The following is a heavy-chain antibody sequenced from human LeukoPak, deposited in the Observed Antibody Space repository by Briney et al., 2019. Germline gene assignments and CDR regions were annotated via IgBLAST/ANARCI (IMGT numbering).Heavy chain of an antibody. CDR3: ARRGDYYDSSGYYYYFDY. D-gene: IGHD3-22*01. CDR2: IYYSGST. J-gene: IGHJ4*02. V-gene: IGHV4-39*07. CDR1: GGSISSSSYY. Sequence: SETLSLICTVSGGSISSSSYYWGWIRQPPGKGLEWIGSIYYSGSTYYNPSLKSRVTISVDTSKNQFSLKLSSVTAADTAVYYCARRGDYYDSSGYYYYFDYWGQGTLVTVSS.